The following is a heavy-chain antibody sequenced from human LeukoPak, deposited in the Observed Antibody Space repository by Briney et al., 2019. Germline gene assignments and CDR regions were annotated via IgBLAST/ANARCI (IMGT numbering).Heavy chain of an antibody. D-gene: IGHD3-10*01. CDR1: GFTLSSYE. J-gene: IGHJ4*02. CDR3: ARYGDY. Sequence: GGSLRLSRAASGFTLSSYEMNWVRQAPGKGVEWVSYISRSGSTTYYADSVKRRFTISRDNAKNSLNLQMNSLRAEDTAVYYCARYGDYWGQGALVTVSS. V-gene: IGHV3-48*03. CDR2: ISRSGSTT.